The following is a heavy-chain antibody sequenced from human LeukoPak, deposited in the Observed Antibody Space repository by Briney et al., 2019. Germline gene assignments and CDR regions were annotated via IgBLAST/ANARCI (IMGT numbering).Heavy chain of an antibody. D-gene: IGHD3-10*01. V-gene: IGHV3-48*03. CDR2: ISSSGSTI. J-gene: IGHJ5*02. CDR1: GFTFSSYE. CDR3: ARAGRVGYYYGSGTFSWFDP. Sequence: GGSLRLSCAASGFTFSSYEMNWVRQAPGKGLEWVSYISSSGSTIYYADSVKGRFTISRDNAKNSLYLQMNSLRAEDTAAYYCARAGRVGYYYGSGTFSWFDPWGQGTLVTVSS.